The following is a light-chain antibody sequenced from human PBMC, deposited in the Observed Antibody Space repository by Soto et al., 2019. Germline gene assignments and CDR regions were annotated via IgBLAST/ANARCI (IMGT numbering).Light chain of an antibody. CDR1: QSVSNN. CDR2: GAS. CDR3: QQFSSYPLT. V-gene: IGKV3D-15*01. J-gene: IGKJ4*01. Sequence: EIVLTQSPATLSVSPGERAALSCRASQSVSNNLAWYQQKPGQPPRLLIFGASTRATGIPARFSGSGSEAEFALTISTLQSEDFAVYYCQQFSSYPLTFGGGTKVEIK.